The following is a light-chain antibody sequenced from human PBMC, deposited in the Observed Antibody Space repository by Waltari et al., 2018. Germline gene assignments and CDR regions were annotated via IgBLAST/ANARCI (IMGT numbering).Light chain of an antibody. CDR2: EVS. V-gene: IGLV2-8*01. J-gene: IGLJ2*01. Sequence: QSALTQPPSASGSPGQSVTMSCTGTSTDVGVYNYVSWYQQHPGKAPNLLIYEVSERPSGFPDRFSGSKSGNTASLTVSGLQPEDEADYYCASFAGSNTLFGGGTKLTVL. CDR3: ASFAGSNTL. CDR1: STDVGVYNY.